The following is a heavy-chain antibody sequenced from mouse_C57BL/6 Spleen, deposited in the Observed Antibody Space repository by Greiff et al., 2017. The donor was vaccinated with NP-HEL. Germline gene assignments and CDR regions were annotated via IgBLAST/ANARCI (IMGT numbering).Heavy chain of an antibody. D-gene: IGHD2-4*01. CDR1: GFTFSDYG. CDR2: ISSGSSTI. J-gene: IGHJ1*03. Sequence: EVHLVESGGGLVKPGGSLKLSCAASGFTFSDYGMHWVRQAPEKGLEWVAYISSGSSTIYYADTVKGRFTISRDNAKNTLFLQMTSLRSEDTAMYYCARQDYNWYFDVWGTGTTVTVSS. V-gene: IGHV5-17*01. CDR3: ARQDYNWYFDV.